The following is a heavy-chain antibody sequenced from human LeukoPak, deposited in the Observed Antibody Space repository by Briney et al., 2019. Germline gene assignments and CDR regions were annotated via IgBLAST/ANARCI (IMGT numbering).Heavy chain of an antibody. CDR1: GYTFTAYY. D-gene: IGHD3-10*01. CDR2: INPNGGGT. J-gene: IGHJ4*02. CDR3: ARAGPVPGIPLDY. V-gene: IGHV1-2*06. Sequence: ASVKVSCKASGYTFTAYYMHWVRQAPGQGLEWVGRINPNGGGTNSSQKFQDRVTLTRDTSISTAYMELGSLRSDDTAVYYCARAGPVPGIPLDYWGQGTLVTVSS.